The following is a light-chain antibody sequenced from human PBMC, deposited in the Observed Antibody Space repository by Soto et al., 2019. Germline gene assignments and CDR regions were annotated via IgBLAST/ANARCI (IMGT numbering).Light chain of an antibody. CDR1: QSPVNSIEMAS. Sequence: VVLPHSPLSLPSPLGQPASSSSRPNQSPVNSIEMASFGWFQQRPGRPPRRLIYKVSIRDSGVPARFSGSGSGTDFALKISRVEAEDVGVYYCMQGTHWPITFGQGTRLEIK. J-gene: IGKJ5*01. CDR3: MQGTHWPIT. CDR2: KVS. V-gene: IGKV2-30*01.